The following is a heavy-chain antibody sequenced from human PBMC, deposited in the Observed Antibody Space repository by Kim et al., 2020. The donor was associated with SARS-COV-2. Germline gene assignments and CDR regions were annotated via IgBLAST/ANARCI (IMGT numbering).Heavy chain of an antibody. CDR1: GYTFTTYN. J-gene: IGHJ4*02. V-gene: IGHV1-3*01. CDR3: ARVRGDYYFDY. D-gene: IGHD3-10*01. Sequence: ASVKVSCKASGYTFTTYNMHWVRQAPGQRLEWMGWINVGIGNTKYSQNFQGRVTITRDTSASTAYMELSSLRSEDTAVYYCARVRGDYYFDYWGQGTLVTVSS. CDR2: INVGIGNT.